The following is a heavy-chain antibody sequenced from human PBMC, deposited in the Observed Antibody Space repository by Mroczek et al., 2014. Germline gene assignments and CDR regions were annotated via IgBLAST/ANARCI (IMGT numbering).Heavy chain of an antibody. D-gene: IGHD6-19*01. Sequence: ESGGGVVQPGRSLRLSCAASGFTFSSYGMHWVRQAPGKGLEWVAVISYDGSNKYYADSVKGRFTISRDNSKNTLYLQMNSLRAEDTAVYYCAKEDRVFVIAVAGILSYWGQGTLVTVSS. CDR2: ISYDGSNK. V-gene: IGHV3-30*18. CDR1: GFTFSSYG. J-gene: IGHJ4*02. CDR3: AKEDRVFVIAVAGILSY.